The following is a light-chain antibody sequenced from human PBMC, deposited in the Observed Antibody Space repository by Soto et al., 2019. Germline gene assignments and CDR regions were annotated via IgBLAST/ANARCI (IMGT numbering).Light chain of an antibody. Sequence: EVLLTQSRVTLSLSPGERASLSFRASQSFRGLLALYQQKPGQAPRLLIYDAYNRATGIPPRFSGSGSGTDFTLTISSLEPEDSAVYYCQQRHMWPITFGQATRLEIK. CDR1: QSFRGL. CDR2: DAY. J-gene: IGKJ5*01. V-gene: IGKV3-11*01. CDR3: QQRHMWPIT.